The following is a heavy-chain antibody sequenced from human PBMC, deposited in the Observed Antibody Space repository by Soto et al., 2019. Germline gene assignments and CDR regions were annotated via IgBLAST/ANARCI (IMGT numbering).Heavy chain of an antibody. Sequence: GGSLRLSCAASGFTFSSYAMHWVRQAPGKGLEWVAVISYDGSNKYYADSVKGRFTISRDNSKNTLHLQMNSLRAEDTAVYYCARDLWDIVVVVAATGHGMDVWGQGTTVTVSS. V-gene: IGHV3-30-3*01. CDR1: GFTFSSYA. J-gene: IGHJ6*02. CDR2: ISYDGSNK. CDR3: ARDLWDIVVVVAATGHGMDV. D-gene: IGHD2-15*01.